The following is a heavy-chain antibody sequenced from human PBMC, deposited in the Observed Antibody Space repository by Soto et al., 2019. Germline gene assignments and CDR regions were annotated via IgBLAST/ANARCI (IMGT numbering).Heavy chain of an antibody. V-gene: IGHV3-74*01. CDR2: INGDGTTT. CDR1: GFTFNNYW. D-gene: IGHD3-10*01. CDR3: ARGVRGHYGKDV. Sequence: EVQLVESGGGLVQPGGSLRLSCAASGFTFNNYWIHWVRQAPGKGPMWVSRINGDGTTTNYADSVKGRFAISRDNAKNAVYLQMNSLRGEDTALYYCARGVRGHYGKDVWGQGTTVTVSS. J-gene: IGHJ6*02.